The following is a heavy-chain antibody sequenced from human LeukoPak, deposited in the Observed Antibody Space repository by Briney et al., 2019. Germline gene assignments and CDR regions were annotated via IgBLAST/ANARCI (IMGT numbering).Heavy chain of an antibody. D-gene: IGHD1-1*01. CDR2: ISSSNSNI. Sequence: GGSLRLSCAASGFTFSSYSMNWVRQAPGKGLEWVSSISSSNSNIYYADPVKGRFTISRDNAKNSLYLQMNSLRVEDTAVYYCARCTTGRTFGSLREIKRSREIDYWGQGTLVTVSS. J-gene: IGHJ4*02. CDR3: ARCTTGRTFGSLREIKRSREIDY. V-gene: IGHV3-21*01. CDR1: GFTFSSYS.